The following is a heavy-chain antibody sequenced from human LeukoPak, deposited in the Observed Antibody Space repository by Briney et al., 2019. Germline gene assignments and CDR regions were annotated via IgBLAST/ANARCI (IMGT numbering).Heavy chain of an antibody. V-gene: IGHV3-23*01. CDR1: GFIFSSYA. CDR2: ISGSGGST. Sequence: GGSLRLSCAASGFIFSSYAMSWVRQAPGKGLEWVSGISGSGGSTHYADSVKGRFTISRDNSKNTLYLQMNSLRTEDTAVYYCAKHGKVGVTSHWYFDLWGRGTLVTVSS. J-gene: IGHJ2*01. D-gene: IGHD1-26*01. CDR3: AKHGKVGVTSHWYFDL.